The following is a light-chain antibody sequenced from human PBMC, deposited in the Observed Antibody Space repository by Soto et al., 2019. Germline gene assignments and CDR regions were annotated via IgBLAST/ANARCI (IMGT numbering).Light chain of an antibody. J-gene: IGLJ1*01. Sequence: QSALTQPPSASGSPGQSVTISCTGTSSDVGGYNYVSWYQQHPGKAPKLMIYEGSERPSGVPDRFSGSKSSNTASLTVSGLQAEDEADYYCSSYAGSNNFVFGTGTKVTVL. CDR1: SSDVGGYNY. CDR3: SSYAGSNNFV. CDR2: EGS. V-gene: IGLV2-8*01.